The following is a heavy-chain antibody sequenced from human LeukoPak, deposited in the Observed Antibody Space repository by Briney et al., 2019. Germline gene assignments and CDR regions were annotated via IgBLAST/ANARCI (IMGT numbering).Heavy chain of an antibody. J-gene: IGHJ1*01. Sequence: GGSLRLSCAASGFSLDDYAMHWVCQAPGKGLEWVSIISGDGISTAYAESVQGRFTVSRDNRKNVLYLQMNSLTTEDIAFYYCAKDIGALIVSSECLHHWGQGTLVTVSS. D-gene: IGHD3-10*01. CDR1: GFSLDDYA. CDR3: AKDIGALIVSSECLHH. CDR2: ISGDGIST. V-gene: IGHV3-43*02.